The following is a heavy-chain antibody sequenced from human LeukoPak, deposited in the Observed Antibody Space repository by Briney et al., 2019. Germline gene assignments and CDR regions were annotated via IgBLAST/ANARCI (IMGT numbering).Heavy chain of an antibody. V-gene: IGHV4-39*01. CDR1: GGSISSSSYY. CDR3: ARSRLGVFDY. Sequence: SETLSLTCTVSGGSISSSSYYWGWIRQPPGKGLEWIVSIYYSGSTYYNPSLKSRATISVDTSKNQFSLKLSSVTAADTAVYYCARSRLGVFDYWGQGTLVTVSS. J-gene: IGHJ4*02. D-gene: IGHD3-16*01. CDR2: IYYSGST.